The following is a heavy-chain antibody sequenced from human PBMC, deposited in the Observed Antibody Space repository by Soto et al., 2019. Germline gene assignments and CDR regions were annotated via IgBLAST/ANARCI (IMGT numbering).Heavy chain of an antibody. D-gene: IGHD3-10*01. CDR1: GDTFTNFG. CDR3: ARVLRGVXXXXXP. CDR2: IATYNANR. J-gene: IGHJ5*02. Sequence: ASVKVSCKASGDTFTNFGLSWVRQAPGQGLEWMGWIATYNANRNYAQKFQDRLTMTTDTSTSTAYMELKSLTYDDTAVYYCARVLRGVXXXXXPWGQGTLVTVSS. V-gene: IGHV1-18*01.